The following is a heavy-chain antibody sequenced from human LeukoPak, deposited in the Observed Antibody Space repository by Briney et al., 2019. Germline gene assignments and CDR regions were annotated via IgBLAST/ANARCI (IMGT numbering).Heavy chain of an antibody. D-gene: IGHD2-2*01. CDR1: VYTFTSYG. CDR3: ARDVPAAKDYGMDV. V-gene: IGHV1-18*04. Sequence: GASVKDSCKASVYTFTSYGISWVRQARGQGLEWMGWISAYNGNTNYAQKLQGRVTMTTDTSTSTAYMELRSLRSDDTAVYYCARDVPAAKDYGMDVWGKGTTVTVSS. CDR2: ISAYNGNT. J-gene: IGHJ6*04.